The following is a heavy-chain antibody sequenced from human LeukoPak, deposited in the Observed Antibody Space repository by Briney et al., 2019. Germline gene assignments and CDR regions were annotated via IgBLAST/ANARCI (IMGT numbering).Heavy chain of an antibody. CDR1: GGTFSTYG. CDR2: IIPILGTT. Sequence: SVKVSCKASGGTFSTYGISWVRQAPGQGLEWMGGIIPILGTTNYAQKFQDRVTITTDESTSTAYMELSSLRSEDTAVYYCARDKVIRRDFNYYYMDVWGKGTTVTVSS. CDR3: ARDKVIRRDFNYYYMDV. D-gene: IGHD2-21*01. V-gene: IGHV1-69*05. J-gene: IGHJ6*03.